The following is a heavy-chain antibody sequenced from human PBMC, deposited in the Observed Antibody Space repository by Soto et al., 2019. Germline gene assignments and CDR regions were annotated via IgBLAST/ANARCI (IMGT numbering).Heavy chain of an antibody. V-gene: IGHV1-18*01. Sequence: GXSVKVSCKTSGYVFTSYGISWLREAPIQGLEWMGWISGYNGNTHYEEKVQDRIKMTTDTSTSTTYLELRSLRSDDTAVYFCARDPGFGFGYSYAFAMDVSGQGTTVTVSS. CDR3: ARDPGFGFGYSYAFAMDV. D-gene: IGHD5-18*01. J-gene: IGHJ6*02. CDR1: GYVFTSYG. CDR2: ISGYNGNT.